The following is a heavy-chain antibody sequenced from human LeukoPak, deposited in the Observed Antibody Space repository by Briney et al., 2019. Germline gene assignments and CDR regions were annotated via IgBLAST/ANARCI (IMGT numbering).Heavy chain of an antibody. CDR2: ISWNSGSI. V-gene: IGHV3-9*01. CDR3: AKDLAGYSYGSLGY. Sequence: GGSLRLSCAASGFTFDDYAMHWVRQAPGKGLEWVSGISWNSGSIGYADSVKGRFTISRDNAKNSLYLQMNSLRAEDTAFYYCAKDLAGYSYGSLGYWGQGTLVTVSS. J-gene: IGHJ4*02. CDR1: GFTFDDYA. D-gene: IGHD5-18*01.